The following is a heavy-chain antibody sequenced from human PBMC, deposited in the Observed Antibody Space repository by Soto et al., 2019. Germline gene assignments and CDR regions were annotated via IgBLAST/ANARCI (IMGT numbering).Heavy chain of an antibody. CDR3: ARALYGIAAAGTDY. J-gene: IGHJ4*02. D-gene: IGHD6-13*01. CDR2: INPNSGGT. V-gene: IGHV1-2*02. CDR1: GYTFTGYY. Sequence: ASVKVSCKAAGYTFTGYYMDWVRQAPGQGLEWMGWINPNSGGTNYAQKFQGRVTMTRDTSISTAYMELSRLRSDDTAVYYCARALYGIAAAGTDYWGQGTLVT.